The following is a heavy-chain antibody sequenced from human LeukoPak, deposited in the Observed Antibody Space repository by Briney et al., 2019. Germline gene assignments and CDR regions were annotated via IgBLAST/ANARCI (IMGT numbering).Heavy chain of an antibody. CDR1: GFTMINYW. V-gene: IGHV3-74*01. CDR3: VRDGMGTAPYDL. J-gene: IGHJ4*01. Sequence: GSLRLSCAGSGFTMINYWMNWVRQAPGEGLVWVSHINPGDGSTTGYADSVKGRFTVSRDNAKNTLYLQMTSLKDGDTAVYYCVRDGMGTAPYDLWGQGTLVTVSS. CDR2: INPGDGSTT. D-gene: IGHD2-8*02.